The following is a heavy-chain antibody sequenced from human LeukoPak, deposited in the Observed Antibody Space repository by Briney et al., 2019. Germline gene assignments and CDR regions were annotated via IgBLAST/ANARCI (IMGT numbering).Heavy chain of an antibody. CDR3: ATLSALGSPFNI. CDR1: GYSVTSGSY. Sequence: SETLSLTCTVSGYSVTSGSYWGWIRRPPGKGLEWIGNIFHSGNTYYNPSLQSRVTISVDTSKNQFSLKLSSVTAADTAVYHCATLSALGSPFNIWGQGTLVTVSS. CDR2: IFHSGNT. D-gene: IGHD1-26*01. J-gene: IGHJ3*02. V-gene: IGHV4-38-2*02.